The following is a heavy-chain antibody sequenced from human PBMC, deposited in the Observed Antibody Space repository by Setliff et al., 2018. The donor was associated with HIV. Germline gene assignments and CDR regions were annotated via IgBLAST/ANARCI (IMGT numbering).Heavy chain of an antibody. CDR2: VDSDGSGT. D-gene: IGHD3-9*01. J-gene: IGHJ4*02. V-gene: IGHV3-74*01. CDR3: ARDYDWDPFDY. CDR1: GFTFSRYW. Sequence: LRLSCAASGFTFSRYWMHWIRQAPGKGLVWVSRVDSDGSGTSYADSVKGRFTISRDNAKNMLYLQINSLRAEDTAVYYCARDYDWDPFDYWGQGTLVTVSS.